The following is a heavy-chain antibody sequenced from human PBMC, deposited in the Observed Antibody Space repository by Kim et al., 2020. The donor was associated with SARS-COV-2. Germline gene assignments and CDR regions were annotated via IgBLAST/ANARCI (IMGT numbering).Heavy chain of an antibody. D-gene: IGHD3-10*01. CDR2: IGNGCDT. V-gene: IGHV3-13*04. CDR1: GFTFSSYD. Sequence: GGSLRLSCAASGFTFSSYDMHWVRQATGKGLEWVSAIGNGCDTYYLGSVKGRFTISRENDKKSLYLQINSLRAGDTAVYYCARGRGSGSYSGDALYICGQGTMVTVSS. J-gene: IGHJ3*02. CDR3: ARGRGSGSYSGDALYI.